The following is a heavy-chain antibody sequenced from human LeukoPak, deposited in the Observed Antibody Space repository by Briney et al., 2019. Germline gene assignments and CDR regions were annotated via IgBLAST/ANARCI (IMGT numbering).Heavy chain of an antibody. CDR1: GGSISSYY. V-gene: IGHV4-59*08. J-gene: IGHJ4*02. CDR2: IYYSGST. CDR3: ARHGYYDILTGYYGGFYFDY. D-gene: IGHD3-9*01. Sequence: SETLSLTCTVSGGSISSYYWSWIRQPPGKGLEWIGYIYYSGSTNYNPSLKSRVTISVDTSKNQFSLKLSSVTAADTAVYYCARHGYYDILTGYYGGFYFDYWGQGTLVTVSS.